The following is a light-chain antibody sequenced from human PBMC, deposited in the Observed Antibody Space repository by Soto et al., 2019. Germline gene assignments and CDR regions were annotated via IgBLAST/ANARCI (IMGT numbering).Light chain of an antibody. CDR1: SAKIGAAYN. J-gene: IGLJ1*01. CDR3: QSYDSSLTGFV. V-gene: IGLV1-40*01. CDR2: GDN. Sequence: QSVLTQPPSVSGAPWQSVGSSCTGGSAKIGAAYNVHWYQQLPGTAPKRLIYGDNNRPSGVPARFSGSKSGTSASLAITGLQAEDEGDYYCQSYDSSLTGFVFGTGTKVTVL.